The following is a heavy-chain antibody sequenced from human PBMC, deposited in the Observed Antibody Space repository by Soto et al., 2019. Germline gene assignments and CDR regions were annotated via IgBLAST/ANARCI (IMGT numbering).Heavy chain of an antibody. CDR2: IYYSGST. Sequence: QVQLQESGPGLVKPSQTLSLTCTVSGGSISSGGYYWSWILKHPGKGLEWIGYIYYSGSTYYNPYLKSRVTISVDTSKNQFSLKLSSVAAADTAVYYCARVRGGGPFDDWGQGTLVTVSS. CDR3: ARVRGGGPFDD. CDR1: GGSISSGGYY. J-gene: IGHJ4*02. V-gene: IGHV4-31*03. D-gene: IGHD1-26*01.